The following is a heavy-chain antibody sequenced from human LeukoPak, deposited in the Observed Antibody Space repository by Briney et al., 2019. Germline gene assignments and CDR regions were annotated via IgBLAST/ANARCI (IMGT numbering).Heavy chain of an antibody. CDR3: ATEAYYYDGSGKRAVYFDY. J-gene: IGHJ4*02. Sequence: SVKVSCKASGFIFTISAMQWVRQARGQRLEWIGWIVVGSGNTNYAQKFQERVSITRDMSTSTAYMELSSLRSEDTAVYYCATEAYYYDGSGKRAVYFDYWGQGTLVTVSS. V-gene: IGHV1-58*02. CDR2: IVVGSGNT. CDR1: GFIFTISA. D-gene: IGHD3-22*01.